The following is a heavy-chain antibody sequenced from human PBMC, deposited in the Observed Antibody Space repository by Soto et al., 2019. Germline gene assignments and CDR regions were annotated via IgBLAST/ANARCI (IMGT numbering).Heavy chain of an antibody. CDR2: IKQDGSEK. CDR3: ARSNGEAWYSSWRYPSYFDY. Sequence: GGSLRLSCAASGFTFSSYWMSWVRQAPGKGLEWVANIKQDGSEKYYVDSVKGRFTISRDNAKNSLYLQMNSLGAEDTAVYYCARSNGEAWYSSWRYPSYFDYWGQGTRVTVSS. CDR1: GFTFSSYW. V-gene: IGHV3-7*01. J-gene: IGHJ4*02. D-gene: IGHD6-13*01.